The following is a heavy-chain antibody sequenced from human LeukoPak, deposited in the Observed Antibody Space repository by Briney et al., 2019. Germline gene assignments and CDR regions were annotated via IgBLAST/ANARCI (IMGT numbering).Heavy chain of an antibody. D-gene: IGHD2-15*01. CDR2: IKQDGSDK. V-gene: IGHV3-7*01. Sequence: GGSLRLSCAASGVTFSSYSMNWVRQAPGKGLEWVAHIKQDGSDKYYADSVRGLCTVSRDNAKNSLHLQMNSQRAEDTAVYYCARSCSGGTCNFPKFEPWGQGTLVTVSS. CDR1: GVTFSSYS. CDR3: ARSCSGGTCNFPKFEP. J-gene: IGHJ5*02.